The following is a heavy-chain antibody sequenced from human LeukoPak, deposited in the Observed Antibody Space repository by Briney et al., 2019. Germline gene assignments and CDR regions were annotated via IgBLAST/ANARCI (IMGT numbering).Heavy chain of an antibody. CDR3: ARALTAAGTGRGLDY. J-gene: IGHJ4*02. Sequence: SETLSLTCTVHGGSFSSYYWSWIRQPPGKGLEWIGEINHSGSTNYNPSLKSRVTISVDTSKNQFSLKLSSVTAADTAVYYCARALTAAGTGRGLDYWGQGTLVTVSS. V-gene: IGHV4-34*01. CDR2: INHSGST. D-gene: IGHD6-13*01. CDR1: GGSFSSYY.